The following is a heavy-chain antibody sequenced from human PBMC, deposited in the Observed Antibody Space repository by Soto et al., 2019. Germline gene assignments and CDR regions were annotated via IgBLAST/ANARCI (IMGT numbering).Heavy chain of an antibody. CDR3: AGAVSDFDVRRYRTSYFDQ. V-gene: IGHV4-31*03. Sequence: QVQLDESGPGLVQPSQTLSLSCTVSGASVSTGVYYWTWIRQHPGRGLEWIGYIDNSGSTYYNPSITGRVDISVDTSKIQFSLKLQSLTAADTAFYYCAGAVSDFDVRRYRTSYFDQWGQGLLVTVSS. CDR1: GASVSTGVYY. D-gene: IGHD3-10*02. CDR2: IDNSGST. J-gene: IGHJ4*02.